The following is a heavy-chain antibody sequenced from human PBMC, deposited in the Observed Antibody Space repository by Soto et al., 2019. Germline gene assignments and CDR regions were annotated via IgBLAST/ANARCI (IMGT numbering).Heavy chain of an antibody. CDR2: ISYDASNK. Sequence: QVQLVESGGGVVQPGRSLRLSCAASRFTFNAYAMHWVRQAPGKGLEWVAVISYDASNKYYADSVKGRFTISRDNSKNTLYLLMNSLIAEDTAVYFCARDKEGLLHSYYYGVDVWGQGTTVTVSS. D-gene: IGHD2-15*01. J-gene: IGHJ6*02. CDR1: RFTFNAYA. CDR3: ARDKEGLLHSYYYGVDV. V-gene: IGHV3-30-3*01.